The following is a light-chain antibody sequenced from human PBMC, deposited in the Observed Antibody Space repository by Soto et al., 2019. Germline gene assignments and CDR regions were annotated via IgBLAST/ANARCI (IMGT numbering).Light chain of an antibody. Sequence: QSVLTQPASVSGSPGQSITISCTVTSSDVGGYNYVSWYQQHPGKAPKLMIYEVSNRPSGVSNRFSGSKSGNTASLTISGLQAEDEADYSCRSYTSSSTPVVFGGGTKVTVL. CDR3: RSYTSSSTPVV. CDR1: SSDVGGYNY. J-gene: IGLJ2*01. CDR2: EVS. V-gene: IGLV2-14*01.